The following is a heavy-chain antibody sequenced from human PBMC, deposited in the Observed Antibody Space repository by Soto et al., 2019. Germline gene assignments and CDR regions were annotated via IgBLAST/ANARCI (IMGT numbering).Heavy chain of an antibody. V-gene: IGHV3-23*01. J-gene: IGHJ5*02. D-gene: IGHD4-4*01. CDR1: GFTFSNHA. Sequence: GGSLRLSCAASGFTFSNHAMSWVRQAPGTGLEWVSAIDGGGTKTYYADSVKGRFTISRDNSMNTLYLQMDSLRAEDTAIYYSTTGHSIYPYNWVDAWGQGTRVTVSS. CDR3: TTGHSIYPYNWVDA. CDR2: IDGGGTKT.